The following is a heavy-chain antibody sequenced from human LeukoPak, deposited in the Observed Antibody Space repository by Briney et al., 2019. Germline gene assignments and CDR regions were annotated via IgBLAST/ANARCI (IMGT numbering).Heavy chain of an antibody. D-gene: IGHD4-17*01. Sequence: SETLSLTCAVYGGSFSGYYWSWIRQPPGKGLEWIGEINHSGSTNYNPSLKSRVTISVDTSKNQFSLKLSSVIAADTAVYYCARGPPTVTRKKQQRTFLDYFQHWGQGTLVTVSS. V-gene: IGHV4-34*01. CDR2: INHSGST. CDR1: GGSFSGYY. J-gene: IGHJ1*01. CDR3: ARGPPTVTRKKQQRTFLDYFQH.